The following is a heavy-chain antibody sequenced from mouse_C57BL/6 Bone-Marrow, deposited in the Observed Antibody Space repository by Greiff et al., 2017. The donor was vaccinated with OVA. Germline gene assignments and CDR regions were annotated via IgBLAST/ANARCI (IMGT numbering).Heavy chain of an antibody. J-gene: IGHJ2*01. CDR2: ISDGGSYT. V-gene: IGHV5-4*01. D-gene: IGHD3-2*02. CDR1: GFTFSSYA. CDR3: AREREEQLRLLLDY. Sequence: EVQVVESGGGLVKPGGSLKLSCAASGFTFSSYAMSWVRQTPEKRLEWVATISDGGSYTYYPDNVKGRFTISRDNAKNNLYLQMSHLKSEDTARYYCAREREEQLRLLLDYWGQGTTLTVSS.